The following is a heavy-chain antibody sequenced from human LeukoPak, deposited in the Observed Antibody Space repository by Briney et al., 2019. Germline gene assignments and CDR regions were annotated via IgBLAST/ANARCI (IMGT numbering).Heavy chain of an antibody. V-gene: IGHV4-30-4*07. CDR2: IYNSGST. D-gene: IGHD2-21*02. J-gene: IGHJ4*02. Sequence: SSQTLSLTCAASGGSISSGGYSWNWIRQPTGKGLEWIGYIYNSGSTSYNPSLKSRVTMSVDTSKNQFSLKLNSVTAADTAVYYCARGWGPAYCGGDCHRHFDYWGQGTLVAVSS. CDR3: ARGWGPAYCGGDCHRHFDY. CDR1: GGSISSGGYS.